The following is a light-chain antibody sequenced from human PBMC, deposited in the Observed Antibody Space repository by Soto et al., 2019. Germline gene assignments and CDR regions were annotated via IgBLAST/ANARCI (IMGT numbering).Light chain of an antibody. CDR2: DAS. Sequence: EVVLTQSPATLSVSPGERATLSCRASQSVSINLAWYQQKPGQAPRLLIYDASNRATGIPARFSGSGSGTDFTLTISSLEPEDFAVYYCQQRSNWPRTFGQGTKVDI. CDR3: QQRSNWPRT. V-gene: IGKV3-11*01. CDR1: QSVSIN. J-gene: IGKJ1*01.